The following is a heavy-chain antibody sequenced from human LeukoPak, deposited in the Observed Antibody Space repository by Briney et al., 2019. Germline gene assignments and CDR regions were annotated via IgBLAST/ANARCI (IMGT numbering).Heavy chain of an antibody. CDR3: ARSLGAGCYLDF. J-gene: IGHJ4*02. Sequence: GGSLRLSCAASGFTFSNYAMHWVRQAPGKGLEYLSAINGNGGSTYYATSVKGKFTITRDNSKNTLYLQMDSLSAEDMAVFYCARSLGAGCYLDFWGQGTLVTVSS. CDR2: INGNGGST. CDR1: GFTFSNYA. D-gene: IGHD3-10*02. V-gene: IGHV3-64*01.